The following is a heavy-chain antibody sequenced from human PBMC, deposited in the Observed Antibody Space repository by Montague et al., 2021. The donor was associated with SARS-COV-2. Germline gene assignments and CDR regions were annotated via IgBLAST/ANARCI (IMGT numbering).Heavy chain of an antibody. Sequence: SETLSLTCIVSGGSVSSGSYYWSWIRQPPGKGLEWIGYIYYSGGTNHNPSLKSRVTISVDTSKNQFSLKLSSVTAADTAVYYCARDPWRITIFGVVTRYGRDVGGQGTTGTVSS. CDR3: ARDPWRITIFGVVTRYGRDV. D-gene: IGHD3-3*01. CDR1: GGSVSSGSYY. J-gene: IGHJ6*02. V-gene: IGHV4-61*01. CDR2: IYYSGGT.